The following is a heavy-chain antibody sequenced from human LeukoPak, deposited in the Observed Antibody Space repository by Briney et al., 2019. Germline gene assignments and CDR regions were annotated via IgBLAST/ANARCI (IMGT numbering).Heavy chain of an antibody. J-gene: IGHJ4*02. CDR3: AKLAHYDRMLADY. Sequence: GGSLRLSCEVSGLTFAHYAMSWVRHTPARSLEWVSAITFDAGDTYYSDSVKGRFTISRDNSKNILSLLLNSLRAEDTGLYYCAKLAHYDRMLADYWGQGVLVTVSS. V-gene: IGHV3-23*01. CDR2: ITFDAGDT. CDR1: GLTFAHYA. D-gene: IGHD3-3*01.